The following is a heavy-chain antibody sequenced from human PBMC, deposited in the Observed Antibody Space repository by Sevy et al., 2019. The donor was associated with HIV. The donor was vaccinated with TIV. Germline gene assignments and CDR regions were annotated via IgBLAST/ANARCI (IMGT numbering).Heavy chain of an antibody. D-gene: IGHD2-15*01. CDR2: IYNGGST. J-gene: IGHJ6*02. CDR1: NYSISSGYY. CDR3: ARSSAGDRLDYYGMDV. V-gene: IGHV4-38-2*01. Sequence: SETLSLTCAVSNYSISSGYYWGWIRQPPGKGLEWIGNIYNGGSTYQNPSIKSRVTISLDTSKNQFTLSLRSVTAADTAVYYCARSSAGDRLDYYGMDVWGQGTTVTVSS.